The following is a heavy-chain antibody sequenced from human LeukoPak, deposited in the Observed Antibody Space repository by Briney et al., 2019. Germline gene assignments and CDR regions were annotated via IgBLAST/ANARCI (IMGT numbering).Heavy chain of an antibody. CDR2: ISGSGGST. J-gene: IGHJ5*02. V-gene: IGHV3-23*01. Sequence: GGSLRLSCAASGFTFSSYAMSWVRQAPGKGLEWVSAISGSGGSTCYADSVKGRFTISRDNSKNTLYLQMNSLRAEDTAVYYCAKDLMNAPRTVTTGWFDPWGQGTLVTVSS. D-gene: IGHD4-17*01. CDR3: AKDLMNAPRTVTTGWFDP. CDR1: GFTFSSYA.